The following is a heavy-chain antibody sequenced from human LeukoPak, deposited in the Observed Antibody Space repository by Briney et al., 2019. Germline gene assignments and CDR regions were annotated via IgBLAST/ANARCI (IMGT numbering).Heavy chain of an antibody. D-gene: IGHD3-3*01. J-gene: IGHJ3*02. CDR1: GGTFSSYA. CDR2: IIPIFGTA. V-gene: IGHV1-69*13. CDR3: ARASITIFGVATSEDAFDI. Sequence: GASVKVSCKASGGTFSSYAISWVRQAPGQGLEWMGGIIPIFGTANYAQKFQGRVTITADEPTSTAYMELSSLRSEDTAVYYCARASITIFGVATSEDAFDIWGQGTMVTVSS.